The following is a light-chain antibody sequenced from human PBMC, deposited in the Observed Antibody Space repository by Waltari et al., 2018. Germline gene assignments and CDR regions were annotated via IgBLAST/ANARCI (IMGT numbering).Light chain of an antibody. CDR2: GAS. CDR3: QQYGSSPPLT. Sequence: EIVLTQSPGTLSLSPVERATLSCRASQSVSSSYLDWYQQKPGQAPRLLIYGASSRATGIPDRFSGSGSGTDFTLTISRLEPEDFSVYYCQQYGSSPPLTFGGGTKVEIK. V-gene: IGKV3-20*01. CDR1: QSVSSSY. J-gene: IGKJ4*01.